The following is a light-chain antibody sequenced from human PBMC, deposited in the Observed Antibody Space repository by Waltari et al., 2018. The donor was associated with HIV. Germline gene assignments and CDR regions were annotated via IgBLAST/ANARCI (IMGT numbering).Light chain of an antibody. V-gene: IGKV3-11*01. CDR2: EAS. J-gene: IGKJ4*01. CDR3: QHRHNWPPLT. Sequence: EIVLTQSPATLSLSPGDRATLSCRASQSVDVFLAWYQHKPVQPPRLRIHEASNRATGVPARFRGSGSGTDFTLTISSLEPEDFAVYYCQHRHNWPPLTFGGGTEVEIK. CDR1: QSVDVF.